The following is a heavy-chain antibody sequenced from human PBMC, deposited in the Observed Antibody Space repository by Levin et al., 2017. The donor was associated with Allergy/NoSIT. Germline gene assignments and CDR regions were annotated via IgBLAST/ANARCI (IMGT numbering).Heavy chain of an antibody. CDR2: ISAYNGNT. J-gene: IGHJ3*02. V-gene: IGHV1-18*01. CDR3: ARDQADAFDI. Sequence: PGESLKISCKASGYTFTSYGISWVRQAPGQGLEWMGWISAYNGNTNYAQKFQGRVTMTTDTSTSTAYMELRSLRSDDTAVYYCARDQADAFDIWGQGTMVTVSS. CDR1: GYTFTSYG.